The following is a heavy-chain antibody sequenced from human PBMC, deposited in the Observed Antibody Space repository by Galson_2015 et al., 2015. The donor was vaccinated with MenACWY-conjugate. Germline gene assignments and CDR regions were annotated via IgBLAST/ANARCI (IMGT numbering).Heavy chain of an antibody. Sequence: SLRLSCAASGFTFSDYYMSWIRQAPGKGLEWVSYISSSSSYTNYADSVKGRFTISRDNAKNSLYLQMNSLRAEDTAVYYCARWDCSSTSCPPMANPYYYYYGMDVWGQGTTVTVSS. J-gene: IGHJ6*02. CDR3: ARWDCSSTSCPPMANPYYYYYGMDV. D-gene: IGHD2-2*01. CDR2: ISSSSSYT. V-gene: IGHV3-11*06. CDR1: GFTFSDYY.